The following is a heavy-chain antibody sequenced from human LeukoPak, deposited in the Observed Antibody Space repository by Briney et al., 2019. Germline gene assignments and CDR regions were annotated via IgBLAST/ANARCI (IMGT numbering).Heavy chain of an antibody. CDR3: ARESNYHGSGTGWFDP. V-gene: IGHV4-59*12. CDR1: GGSISSYY. D-gene: IGHD3-10*01. Sequence: SETLSLTCTVSGGSISSYYWSWIRQPPGKGLEWIGYIYYSGTTNYNPSLESRVTISVDTSKNQFSLKLTSVTAADTAVYYCARESNYHGSGTGWFDPWGQGTLVTVSS. CDR2: IYYSGTT. J-gene: IGHJ5*02.